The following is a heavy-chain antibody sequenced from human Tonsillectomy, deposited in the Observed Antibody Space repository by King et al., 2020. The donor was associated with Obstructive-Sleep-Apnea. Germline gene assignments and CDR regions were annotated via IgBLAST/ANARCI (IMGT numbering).Heavy chain of an antibody. Sequence: TLKESGPVLVKPTETLTLTCTVSGFSLSNTRMGVSWIRQPPGKALEWLAHIFSNDEKSHSTSLQSRPTISKDTPTSQVVLTMANMDPVDTATYYCARIRVDTAMVTQIYYYYYGMDVWGQGTTVTVSS. CDR3: ARIRVDTAMVTQIYYYYYGMDV. V-gene: IGHV2-26*01. CDR1: GFSLSNTRMG. CDR2: IFSNDEK. J-gene: IGHJ6*02. D-gene: IGHD5-18*01.